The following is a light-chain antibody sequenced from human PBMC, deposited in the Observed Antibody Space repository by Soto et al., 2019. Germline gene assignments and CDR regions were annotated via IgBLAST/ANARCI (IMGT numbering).Light chain of an antibody. J-gene: IGKJ1*01. CDR2: GAS. CDR3: QHYNIPPHP. V-gene: IGKV3-20*01. CDR1: QRVGSNL. Sequence: VLTLSVVALSFSSGGRSTRACMTSQRVGSNLLAWYQQKRGQAPRLLIYGASNRATGIPDRFSGSGSGTDFTLTISRLEREDFPVYYCQHYNIPPHPLAHGTKV.